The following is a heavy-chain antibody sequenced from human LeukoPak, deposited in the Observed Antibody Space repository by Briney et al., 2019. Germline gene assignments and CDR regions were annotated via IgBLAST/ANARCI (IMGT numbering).Heavy chain of an antibody. CDR1: GFTFSNFA. CDR2: ITGRGGAT. Sequence: GGSLILSCAASGFTFSNFAMSWVRQAPGKGLEWVSVITGRGGATRNADSVKGRFTISRDNSKNTLYLQMNSLRAEDTAVYYCAKDTAFYYDSSGSIDIWGQGTMVTVSS. V-gene: IGHV3-23*01. J-gene: IGHJ3*02. D-gene: IGHD3-22*01. CDR3: AKDTAFYYDSSGSIDI.